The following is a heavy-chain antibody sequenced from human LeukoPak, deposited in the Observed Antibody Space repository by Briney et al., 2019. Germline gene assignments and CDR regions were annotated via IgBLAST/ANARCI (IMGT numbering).Heavy chain of an antibody. V-gene: IGHV1-2*02. J-gene: IGHJ6*03. CDR3: ARGPKYYYDSSGYFPNYYYYYMDV. Sequence: ASVKVSCKASGYTLIDYYIHWVRQAPGQGLEWMGWINPNSGGTNYAQKFQGRVTITADESTSTAYMELSSLRSEDTAVYYCARGPKYYYDSSGYFPNYYYYYMDVWGKGTTVTISS. CDR2: INPNSGGT. CDR1: GYTLIDYY. D-gene: IGHD3-22*01.